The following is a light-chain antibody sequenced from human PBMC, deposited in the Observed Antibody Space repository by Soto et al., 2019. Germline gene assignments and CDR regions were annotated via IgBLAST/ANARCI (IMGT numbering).Light chain of an antibody. Sequence: QSVLTQPPSASGTPGQRVTMSCSGSRPNIGSNTVNWYQQLPGTAPKVLIYSNDQRPSGVPDRVSGSKSGTSASLAISGLQSEDEADYYCAAWDDSLKVVVFGGGTKLTVL. CDR1: RPNIGSNT. J-gene: IGLJ2*01. CDR3: AAWDDSLKVVV. V-gene: IGLV1-44*01. CDR2: SND.